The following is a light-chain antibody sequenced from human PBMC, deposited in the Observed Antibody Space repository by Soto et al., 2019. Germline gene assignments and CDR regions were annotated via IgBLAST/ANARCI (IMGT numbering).Light chain of an antibody. CDR2: AAS. V-gene: IGKV1D-12*01. CDR3: QQANSFPPT. J-gene: IGKJ4*01. CDR1: QGIGRW. Sequence: DIQMTQSPSSVSASVGDRVTITCRASQGIGRWLAWYQQKPGKAPKLLIYAASSLQSGVPSRFSGSGSVTDFTLTISSLQPEDFATYHCQQANSFPPTFGGGTKVEIQ.